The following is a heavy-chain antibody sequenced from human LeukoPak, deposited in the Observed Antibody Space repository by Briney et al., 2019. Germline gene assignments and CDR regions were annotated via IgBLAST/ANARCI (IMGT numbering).Heavy chain of an antibody. Sequence: ASVKVSCKASGYTFTNYDIIWVRQATGQGLEWMGWMNPNSGNTVYAQKFQGRVTITRNTSVTTAYMELSSLRSEDTAVYYCARGLSRWLQSSYDLWGQGTMVTVSS. CDR2: MNPNSGNT. D-gene: IGHD5-24*01. CDR1: GYTFTNYD. CDR3: ARGLSRWLQSSYDL. J-gene: IGHJ3*01. V-gene: IGHV1-8*03.